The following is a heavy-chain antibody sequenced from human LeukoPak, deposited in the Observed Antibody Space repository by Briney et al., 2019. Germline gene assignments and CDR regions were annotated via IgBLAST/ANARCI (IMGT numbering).Heavy chain of an antibody. J-gene: IGHJ4*02. V-gene: IGHV1-46*01. CDR1: GYTFTSYY. CDR3: ARELKVGYDVEADGCFDY. CDR2: INPSGGST. D-gene: IGHD5-12*01. Sequence: GASVKVSCKASGYTFTSYYMHWVRQAPGQGLEWMGIINPSGGSTSYAQKFQGRVTMTRDTSTSTVYMELSSLRSEDTAVYYCARELKVGYDVEADGCFDYWGQGTLVTVSS.